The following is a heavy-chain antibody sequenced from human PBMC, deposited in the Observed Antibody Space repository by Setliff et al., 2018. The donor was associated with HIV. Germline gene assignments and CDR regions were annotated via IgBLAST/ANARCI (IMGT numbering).Heavy chain of an antibody. CDR1: GFTFSSYW. D-gene: IGHD6-19*01. CDR3: ARDSGTVAVAGTALIDY. J-gene: IGHJ4*02. CDR2: INSDGSST. V-gene: IGHV3-74*01. Sequence: PGGSLRLSCAASGFTFSSYWMHWVRQAPGKGLVWVSRINSDGSSTSYADSVKGRFTISRDNAKNTLYLQMNSLRAEDTAVYYCARDSGTVAVAGTALIDYWGQGTLVTVSS.